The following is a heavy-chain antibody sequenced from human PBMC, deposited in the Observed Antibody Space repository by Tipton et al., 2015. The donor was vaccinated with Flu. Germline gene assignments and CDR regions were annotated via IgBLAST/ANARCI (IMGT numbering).Heavy chain of an antibody. J-gene: IGHJ4*02. Sequence: SLRLSCAASGFTFSSYEMNWVRQAPGKGLEWVSYISSSGSTIYYADSVKGRFTISRDNAKKSLYLQMNSLRAEDTAVYYCARGSSSARRYYFDYWGQGTLVTVSS. CDR1: GFTFSSYE. CDR3: ARGSSSARRYYFDY. CDR2: ISSSGSTI. V-gene: IGHV3-48*03. D-gene: IGHD6-6*01.